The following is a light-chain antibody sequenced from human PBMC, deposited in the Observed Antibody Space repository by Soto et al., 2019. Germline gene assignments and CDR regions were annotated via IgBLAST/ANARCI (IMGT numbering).Light chain of an antibody. J-gene: IGKJ3*01. Sequence: EIVLTQSPGTLSLSPGERATLSCRASQSISSSYLAWYQQKPGQAPRLLVYGASSRATGIPDRFSGSGSGTDFTLTISRLEPEDFAVYYCQQYYSSRLTFGPGTKVDIK. CDR3: QQYYSSRLT. V-gene: IGKV3-20*01. CDR1: QSISSSY. CDR2: GAS.